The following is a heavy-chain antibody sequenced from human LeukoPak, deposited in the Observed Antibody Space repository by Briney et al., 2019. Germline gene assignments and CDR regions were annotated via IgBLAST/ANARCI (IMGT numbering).Heavy chain of an antibody. CDR1: GGSISSYY. CDR3: ARVGYSSEADY. J-gene: IGHJ4*02. CDR2: IYYSGST. Sequence: PSETLSLTCTVSGGSISSYYWSWIRQPPAKGLEWIGYIYYSGSTNYNPSLKSRVTISVDTSKNQFSLKLSSATAADTAVYYCARVGYSSEADYWGQGTLVSVSS. D-gene: IGHD6-19*01. V-gene: IGHV4-59*01.